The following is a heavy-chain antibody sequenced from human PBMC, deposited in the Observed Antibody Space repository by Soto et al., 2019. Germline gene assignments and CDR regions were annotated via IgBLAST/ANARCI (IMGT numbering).Heavy chain of an antibody. CDR3: AKRGVDGGNSYYFDY. Sequence: GESLKISCKGSGYSFTSYWIGWVRQMPGKGLEWMGIIYPGDSDTRYSPSFQGQVTISADKSINTAYLQWSSLKASDTAMYYRAKRGVDGGNSYYFDYWGQGTLVTVSS. D-gene: IGHD2-21*02. CDR1: GYSFTSYW. J-gene: IGHJ4*02. V-gene: IGHV5-51*01. CDR2: IYPGDSDT.